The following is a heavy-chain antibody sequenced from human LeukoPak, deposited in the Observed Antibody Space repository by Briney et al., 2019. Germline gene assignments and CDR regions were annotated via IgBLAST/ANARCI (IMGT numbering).Heavy chain of an antibody. CDR1: AYSFTSYW. CDR2: IYPRDSDT. D-gene: IGHD2/OR15-2a*01. CDR3: ARGGEGTTSGDY. Sequence: GESLKIPCKGSAYSFTSYWSGWEPQLPGKGLEWIVIIYPRDSDTRYSPSFQGQVAISADKSITAAHLQWSSLKASDTAMYYCARGGEGTTSGDYWGQGTLVTVSS. J-gene: IGHJ4*02. V-gene: IGHV5-51*01.